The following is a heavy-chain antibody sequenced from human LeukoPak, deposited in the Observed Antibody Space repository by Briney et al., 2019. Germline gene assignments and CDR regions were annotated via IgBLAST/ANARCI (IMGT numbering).Heavy chain of an antibody. J-gene: IGHJ4*02. CDR3: ARGGKQWLVRGHFDF. Sequence: ETLSLTCTVSCGSISRYYWSWIRQPPRKGMEWIGYIYYSGSTSYNPSLNSRGTISVAASTNQFSLKLSSVTAAAAAVYYCARGGKQWLVRGHFDFWGQGTLVTVSS. D-gene: IGHD6-19*01. CDR1: CGSISRYY. CDR2: IYYSGST. V-gene: IGHV4-59*08.